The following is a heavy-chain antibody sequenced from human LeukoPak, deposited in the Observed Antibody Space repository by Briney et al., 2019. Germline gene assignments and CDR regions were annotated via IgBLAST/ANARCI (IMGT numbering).Heavy chain of an antibody. CDR3: ARVKFGGDCYDY. J-gene: IGHJ4*02. D-gene: IGHD2-21*01. Sequence: PGRSLRLSCAASGFTFSSYAMNWVRQAPGRGLEGVSSIGSSSSYISYADSVKGRFTISRDNAKNSLYLQMNSLRAEDTAVYYCARVKFGGDCYDYWGQGTLVTVSS. CDR1: GFTFSSYA. V-gene: IGHV3-21*01. CDR2: IGSSSSYI.